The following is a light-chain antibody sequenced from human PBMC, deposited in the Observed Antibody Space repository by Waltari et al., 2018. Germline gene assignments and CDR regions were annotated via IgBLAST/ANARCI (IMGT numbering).Light chain of an antibody. CDR3: LQRSNWPHS. J-gene: IGKJ2*03. CDR1: QSVSSS. V-gene: IGKV3-15*01. CDR2: AAS. Sequence: EIVMTQSPATLSLSPGERATLSCRASQSVSSSLTWYQQKPGQAPRLLIYAASSRATGIPDRFTGSGSGTDFTLTIGSLEPEDVAVYYCLQRSNWPHSFGQGTKVEIK.